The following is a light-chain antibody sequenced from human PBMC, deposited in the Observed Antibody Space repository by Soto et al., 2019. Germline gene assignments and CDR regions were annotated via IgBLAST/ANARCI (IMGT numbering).Light chain of an antibody. CDR3: SSYADSNNLDVV. CDR1: SSDVGSCKY. CDR2: EVI. J-gene: IGLJ2*01. V-gene: IGLV2-8*01. Sequence: QSALTQPPSASGSPGQSVTISCTGTSSDVGSCKYVSWYQQHPGKAPKLIIYEVIKRPSGVPDRFSGSKSGNTASLTVSGLQAEDEADYYCSSYADSNNLDVVFGGGTQLTVL.